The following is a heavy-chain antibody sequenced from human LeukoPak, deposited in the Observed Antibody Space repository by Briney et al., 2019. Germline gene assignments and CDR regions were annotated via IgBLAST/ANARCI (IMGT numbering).Heavy chain of an antibody. Sequence: GGSLRLSCAASGFTFSSHGMHWVRQAPGKGLEWVAFIRYDGSNKYYADSVKGRFTISRDNSKNTLYLQMNSLRAEDTAVYYCAKDDGISIAVAGTDYWGQGTLVTVSS. J-gene: IGHJ4*02. D-gene: IGHD6-19*01. CDR3: AKDDGISIAVAGTDY. CDR1: GFTFSSHG. CDR2: IRYDGSNK. V-gene: IGHV3-30*02.